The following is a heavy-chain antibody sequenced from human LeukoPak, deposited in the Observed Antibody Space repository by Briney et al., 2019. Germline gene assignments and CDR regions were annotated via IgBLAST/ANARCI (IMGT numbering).Heavy chain of an antibody. J-gene: IGHJ4*02. CDR1: GGSISSGGDS. D-gene: IGHD5-12*01. CDR3: ARSERRLGGFDY. CDR2: IYQSGST. V-gene: IGHV4-30-2*01. Sequence: PSQTLSLTCAVAGGSISSGGDSGSWIRQPPGKGLEWIGYIYQSGSTYYKPSLKSRLNISVDRSKNQFSLKLSSVTAADTAVYYCARSERRLGGFDYWGQGTLVTVSS.